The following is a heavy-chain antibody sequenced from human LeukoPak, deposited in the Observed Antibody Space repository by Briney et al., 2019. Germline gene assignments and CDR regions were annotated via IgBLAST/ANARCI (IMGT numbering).Heavy chain of an antibody. D-gene: IGHD3-22*01. CDR1: GSSFTSYW. V-gene: IGHV5-51*01. Sequence: GESLKISCKGSGSSFTSYWIGWGRQMPGKGLEWVGIIYPGNSDTRYSPSFQGQVTISADKSISSAYLQWSSLKASDTAMYYCASLTYYYDSSGYSREDAFDIWGQGTMVTVSS. J-gene: IGHJ3*02. CDR2: IYPGNSDT. CDR3: ASLTYYYDSSGYSREDAFDI.